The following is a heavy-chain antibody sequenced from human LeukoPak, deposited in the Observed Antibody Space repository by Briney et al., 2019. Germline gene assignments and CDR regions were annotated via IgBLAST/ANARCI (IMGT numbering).Heavy chain of an antibody. Sequence: ASVKVSCEASGYTFTSYGISWVRQAPGQGLEWMGWISAYNGNTNYAQKLQGRVTMTTDTSTSTACMELRSLRSDDTAVYFCARVHEQLGMDYWGQGTLVTVSS. J-gene: IGHJ4*02. CDR1: GYTFTSYG. CDR2: ISAYNGNT. V-gene: IGHV1-18*01. CDR3: ARVHEQLGMDY. D-gene: IGHD6-6*01.